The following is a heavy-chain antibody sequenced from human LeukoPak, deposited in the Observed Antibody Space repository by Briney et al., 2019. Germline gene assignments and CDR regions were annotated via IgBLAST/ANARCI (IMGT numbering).Heavy chain of an antibody. V-gene: IGHV1-46*01. D-gene: IGHD6-19*01. Sequence: ASVKVSCKASGYTFTSYYMHWVRQAPGQGLEWMGIINPSGGSTSYAQKFQGRVTMTRDTSTSTVYMELSSLRSEDTAVYYCARDTNPSYSGWYNLPDYWGQETLVTVSS. CDR3: ARDTNPSYSGWYNLPDY. CDR2: INPSGGST. CDR1: GYTFTSYY. J-gene: IGHJ4*02.